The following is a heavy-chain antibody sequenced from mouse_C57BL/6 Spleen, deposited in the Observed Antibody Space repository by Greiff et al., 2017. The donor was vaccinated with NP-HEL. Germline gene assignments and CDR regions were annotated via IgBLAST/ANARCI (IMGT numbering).Heavy chain of an antibody. J-gene: IGHJ1*01. Sequence: VQLKQSGAELAKPGASVKLCCKASGYTFTSYWMHWEKQRPGKGLEWIGYINPSRGYTKYNQKFKDKATLTAEKSSSTAYMQLSSLTYEDSAVYYCASPYYDYDGYFDVWGPGTTVTVSS. CDR1: GYTFTSYW. CDR2: INPSRGYT. V-gene: IGHV1-7*01. D-gene: IGHD2-4*01. CDR3: ASPYYDYDGYFDV.